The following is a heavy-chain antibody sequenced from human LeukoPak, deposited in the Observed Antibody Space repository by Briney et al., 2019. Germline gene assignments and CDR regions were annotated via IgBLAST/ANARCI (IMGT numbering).Heavy chain of an antibody. CDR3: ARARGYSYGAYWCFDL. CDR2: IYYSGST. Sequence: PSGTLSLTCAVSGGSNSSSYYWSWIRQPPGKGLEWIGYIYYSGSTNYNPSLKSRVTISVDTSKNQFSLKLSSVTAADTAVYYCARARGYSYGAYWCFDLWGRGTLVTVSS. CDR1: GGSNSSSYY. J-gene: IGHJ2*01. D-gene: IGHD5-18*01. V-gene: IGHV4-61*01.